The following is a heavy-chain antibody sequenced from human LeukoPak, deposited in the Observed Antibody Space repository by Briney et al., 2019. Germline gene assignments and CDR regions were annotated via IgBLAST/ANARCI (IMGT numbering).Heavy chain of an antibody. CDR3: ARAGPYNWFDP. V-gene: IGHV4-39*07. J-gene: IGHJ5*02. CDR1: GGSISSSSYY. Sequence: SETLSLTCTVSGGSISSSSYYWGWIRQPPGKGLEWIGSIYHSGSTYYNPSLKSRVTISVDTSKNQFSLKLSSVTAADTAVYYCARAGPYNWFDPWGQGTLVTVSS. CDR2: IYHSGST.